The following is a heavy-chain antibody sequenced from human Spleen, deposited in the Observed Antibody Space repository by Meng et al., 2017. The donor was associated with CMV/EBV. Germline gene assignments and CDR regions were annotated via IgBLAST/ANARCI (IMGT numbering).Heavy chain of an antibody. D-gene: IGHD3-10*01. Sequence: GSLRLSCAASGFSFSDHYMDWVRQAPGKGLEWVGRSRNKANSYTAEYAASVKGRFTISRDDSKNSLYLQMNSLKTEDTAVYYCASYRYYGSGSYRDYWGQGTLVTVSS. V-gene: IGHV3-72*01. CDR1: GFSFSDHY. CDR2: SRNKANSYTA. CDR3: ASYRYYGSGSYRDY. J-gene: IGHJ4*02.